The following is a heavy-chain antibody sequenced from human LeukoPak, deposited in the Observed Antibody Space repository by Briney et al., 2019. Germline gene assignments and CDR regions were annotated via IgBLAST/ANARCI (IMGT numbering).Heavy chain of an antibody. CDR3: ARRPTGIDY. J-gene: IGHJ4*02. CDR2: INHSGST. D-gene: IGHD4-17*01. V-gene: IGHV4-34*01. CDR1: GGSFSGYY. Sequence: PSETLSLTCAVYGGSFSGYYWNWIRQSPGKGLEWIGEINHSGSTNYSPSLKSRVTISLDTSNNQFSLKLSSVTAADTAVYYCARRPTGIDYWGQGTLVTVSS.